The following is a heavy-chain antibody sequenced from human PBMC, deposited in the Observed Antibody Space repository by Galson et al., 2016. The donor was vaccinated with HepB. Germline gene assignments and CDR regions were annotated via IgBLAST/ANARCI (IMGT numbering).Heavy chain of an antibody. CDR3: ARRWQYCSGGNCYYVDY. CDR2: IYHGDSDT. D-gene: IGHD2-15*01. Sequence: QSGAEVKKPGESLRISCKSSGYSFHHYWIGWVRQMPGKGLEWMGIIYHGDSDTRYSPSFQGQVTNSADKSISIAYLQWGSLKASDTAMYYWARRWQYCSGGNCYYVDYWGQGTLVTVSS. CDR1: GYSFHHYW. J-gene: IGHJ4*02. V-gene: IGHV5-51*01.